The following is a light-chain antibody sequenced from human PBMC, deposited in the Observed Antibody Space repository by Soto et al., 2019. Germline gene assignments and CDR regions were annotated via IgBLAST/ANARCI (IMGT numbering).Light chain of an antibody. CDR2: DDS. V-gene: IGLV3-21*02. CDR1: NIGIKS. CDR3: QVWDSASDHRV. J-gene: IGLJ3*02. Sequence: SYELTQPPSVSVAPGQTARITCGGNNIGIKSVHWYQQKPGQAPVLVDYDDSDRPSGIPERFAGSNSGNTATLTISRVEAGDEADYYCQVWDSASDHRVFGGGTKLTVL.